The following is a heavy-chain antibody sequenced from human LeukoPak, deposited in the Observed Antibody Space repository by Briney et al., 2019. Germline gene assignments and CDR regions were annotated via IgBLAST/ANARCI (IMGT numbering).Heavy chain of an antibody. CDR1: GSNFVDYW. Sequence: GESVKISCKDSGSNFVDYWIGWVRQVPGRGLEWMAVIFPGDSETTYSPSFQGQVSISVDTPTNTAYLEWSSLKASATAIYYCARQDLGDYGRNYFQSWGQGTLVIVSS. V-gene: IGHV5-51*01. CDR3: ARQDLGDYGRNYFQS. J-gene: IGHJ4*02. D-gene: IGHD4-17*01. CDR2: IFPGDSET.